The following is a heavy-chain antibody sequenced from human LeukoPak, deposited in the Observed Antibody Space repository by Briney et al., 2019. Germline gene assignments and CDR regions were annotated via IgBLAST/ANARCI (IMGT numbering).Heavy chain of an antibody. V-gene: IGHV4-4*09. CDR2: IYTTSGTT. D-gene: IGHD3-10*01. CDR1: GASPY. Sequence: SDTLSLTCTVSGASPYWTWIRQPPGKGLEGIGYIYTTSGTTNSNTSLKSRVTMSLDTSKKHLSLKLSAGTAADTAVYYWARGYGWFDPWGQGILVIVSS. J-gene: IGHJ5*02. CDR3: ARGYGWFDP.